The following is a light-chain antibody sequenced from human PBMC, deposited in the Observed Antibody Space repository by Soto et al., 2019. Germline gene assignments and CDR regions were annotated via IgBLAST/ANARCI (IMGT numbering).Light chain of an antibody. Sequence: QSALTQPPSASGSPGQSVTISGPETASTVGGYNYVSWYQQHPGKAPKLMIYEVSKRPSGVPDRFSGSKSGNTASLTVSGLQAEDEADYYCSSYAGSNNFVVFGGGTKVTVL. CDR3: SSYAGSNNFVV. V-gene: IGLV2-8*01. CDR1: ASTVGGYNY. J-gene: IGLJ2*01. CDR2: EVS.